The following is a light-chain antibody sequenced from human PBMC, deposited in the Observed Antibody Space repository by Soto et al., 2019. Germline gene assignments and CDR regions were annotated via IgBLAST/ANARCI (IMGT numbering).Light chain of an antibody. J-gene: IGLJ2*01. CDR3: GTWDSSLHAVV. CDR1: SSNIGNNY. CDR2: HNN. Sequence: QSVLTQPPSVSAAPGQRVTISCSGSSSNIGNNYASWYQHLPGTAPKLLIYHNNKRPSGIPDRFSDSKSGTSATLVITGLQTGDESDYYCGTWDSSLHAVVFGGGTKLTVL. V-gene: IGLV1-51*01.